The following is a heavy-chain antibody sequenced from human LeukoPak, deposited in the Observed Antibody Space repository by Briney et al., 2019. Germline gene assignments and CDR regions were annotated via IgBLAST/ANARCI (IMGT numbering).Heavy chain of an antibody. J-gene: IGHJ3*02. CDR1: GYTFTCYY. CDR3: ARDGQMGATCSFDI. V-gene: IGHV1-2*02. D-gene: IGHD1-26*01. CDR2: INPNSGGT. Sequence: ASXKVSCKASGYTFTCYYMHWVRQAPGQGREWMGWINPNSGGTNYAQKFQGRVTITRDTSISTDCMELSRLRSDDTAVYYCARDGQMGATCSFDIWGQGTMVTVSS.